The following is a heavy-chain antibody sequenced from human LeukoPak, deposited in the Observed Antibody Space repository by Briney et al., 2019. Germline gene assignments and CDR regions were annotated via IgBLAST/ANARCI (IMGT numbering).Heavy chain of an antibody. Sequence: GGSLRLSCAASGFTFSSYSMNWVRQAPGKGLEWVSSISSSSSYIYYADSVEGRFTISRDNAKNSLYLQMNSLRAEDTALYYCTKDIFSHSSGYYSSDYFDYWGQGTLVTVSS. V-gene: IGHV3-21*04. CDR3: TKDIFSHSSGYYSSDYFDY. J-gene: IGHJ4*02. CDR2: ISSSSSYI. CDR1: GFTFSSYS. D-gene: IGHD3-22*01.